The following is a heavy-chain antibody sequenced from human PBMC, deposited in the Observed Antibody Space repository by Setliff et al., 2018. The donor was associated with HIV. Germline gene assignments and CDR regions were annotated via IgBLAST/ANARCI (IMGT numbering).Heavy chain of an antibody. V-gene: IGHV1-24*01. D-gene: IGHD2-15*01. CDR1: GYTLTEVS. CDR2: SASSVNT. J-gene: IGHJ4*01. CDR3: ATSRYCSGGSCPGDF. Sequence: ASVKVSCKVSGYTLTEVSIHWVRQAPGKGLEWMGSISASSVNTNYTQGRVIIIADTSTHTAYMELSSLRSEDTAIYYCATSRYCSGGSCPGDFWGHGTLVTV.